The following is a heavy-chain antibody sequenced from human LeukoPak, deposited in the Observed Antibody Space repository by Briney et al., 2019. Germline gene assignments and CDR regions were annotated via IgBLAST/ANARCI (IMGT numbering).Heavy chain of an antibody. CDR2: INHNGNVN. V-gene: IGHV3-7*01. CDR3: ARQFGPRHFDY. Sequence: PGGSLRLSCAASGFTFSSYWMNWARQAPGKGLEWVASINHNGNVNYYVDSVKGRFTISRDNAKNSLFLQMNSLRGEDTAVYYCARQFGPRHFDYWGQGTLVTVSS. CDR1: GFTFSSYW. J-gene: IGHJ4*02. D-gene: IGHD3-10*01.